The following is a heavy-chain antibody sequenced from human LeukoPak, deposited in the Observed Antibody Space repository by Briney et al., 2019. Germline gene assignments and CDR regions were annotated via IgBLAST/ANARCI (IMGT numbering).Heavy chain of an antibody. D-gene: IGHD4-17*01. CDR3: ARATTVTTRFDP. Sequence: PSETLSLTCTVSGDSITTYYWNWIRPPPGKRLEWIGYIYYSGTTNYNPSLKSRLTISLDTSKNQFSLKLSSMTAADTAVYYCARATTVTTRFDPWGQGTLVIVSS. J-gene: IGHJ5*02. CDR2: IYYSGTT. V-gene: IGHV4-59*12. CDR1: GDSITTYY.